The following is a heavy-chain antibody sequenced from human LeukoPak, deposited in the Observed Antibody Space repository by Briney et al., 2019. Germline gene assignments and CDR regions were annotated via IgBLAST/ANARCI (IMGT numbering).Heavy chain of an antibody. CDR1: GFTFSSYG. J-gene: IGHJ1*01. V-gene: IGHV3-33*08. CDR3: ARGCGGDCPNAEYFQH. CDR2: IWYGGSNK. D-gene: IGHD2-21*02. Sequence: GRSLRLSCAASGFTFSSYGMHWVRQAPGKGLEWVAVIWYGGSNKYYADSVKGRFTISRDNSKNTLYLQMNSLRSEDTAVYYCARGCGGDCPNAEYFQHWGQGTLVTVSS.